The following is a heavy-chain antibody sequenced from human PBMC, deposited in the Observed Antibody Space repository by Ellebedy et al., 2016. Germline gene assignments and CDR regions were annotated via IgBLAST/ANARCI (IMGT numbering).Heavy chain of an antibody. V-gene: IGHV4-39*01. CDR1: GGSISSSSYY. CDR2: LYYSAST. CDR3: ARLRYYDILTGRVFYGMDV. D-gene: IGHD3-9*01. J-gene: IGHJ6*02. Sequence: SETLSLXXTVSGGSISSSSYYWGWIRQPPGKGLEWIGSLYYSASTYSSPSLKSRVTISVDTSKNQFSLKLSSVTAADTAVYYCARLRYYDILTGRVFYGMDVWGQGTTVTVSS.